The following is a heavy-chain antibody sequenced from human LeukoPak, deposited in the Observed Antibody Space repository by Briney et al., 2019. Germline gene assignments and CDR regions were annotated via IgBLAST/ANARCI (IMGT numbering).Heavy chain of an antibody. CDR3: ARDLGSRYCSGAICYPGR. V-gene: IGHV1-69*06. D-gene: IGHD2-15*01. CDR2: IIPIFGTA. J-gene: IGHJ4*02. Sequence: ASVKVSCKASGGTFSSYAISWVRQAPGQGLEWMGGIIPIFGTANYAQKFQGRVTITADKSTSTTYMELSRLRSDDTAVYYWARDLGSRYCSGAICYPGRWGQGTLVTVSS. CDR1: GGTFSSYA.